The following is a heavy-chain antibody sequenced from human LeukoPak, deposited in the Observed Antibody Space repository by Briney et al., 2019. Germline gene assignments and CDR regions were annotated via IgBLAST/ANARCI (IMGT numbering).Heavy chain of an antibody. D-gene: IGHD2-15*01. CDR1: GYTFTSYY. CDR3: ARAECSGGSCYAGYWFDP. Sequence: GASVKVSCKASGYTFTSYYMHWVRQAPGQGLEWMGWINPNSGGTNYAQKFQGRVTMTRDTSISTAYMELSRLRSDDTAVYYCARAECSGGSCYAGYWFDPWGQGTLVTVSS. CDR2: INPNSGGT. V-gene: IGHV1-2*02. J-gene: IGHJ5*02.